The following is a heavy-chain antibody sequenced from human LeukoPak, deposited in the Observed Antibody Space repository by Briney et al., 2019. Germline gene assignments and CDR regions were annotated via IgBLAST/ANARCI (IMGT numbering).Heavy chain of an antibody. CDR1: GFTFSRYW. CDR2: INSDGSRT. Sequence: GGSLRLSCAASGFTFSRYWMHWARQAPGKGLVWVSRINSDGSRTSYADSVKGRFTISRDNAKNTLYLQMSSLRADDMAVYYCASNYYYYAMDVWGQGTTVTVSS. CDR3: ASNYYYYAMDV. J-gene: IGHJ6*02. V-gene: IGHV3-74*01.